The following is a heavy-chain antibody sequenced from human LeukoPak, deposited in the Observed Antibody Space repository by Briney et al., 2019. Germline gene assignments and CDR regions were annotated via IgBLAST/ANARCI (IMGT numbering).Heavy chain of an antibody. CDR2: IWYDGGNK. CDR3: ARGAYYYDSSGGRFDY. V-gene: IGHV3-33*01. J-gene: IGHJ4*02. Sequence: GRSLRLSCAASGFTFSSYGMHWVRQAPGKGLEWVAVIWYDGGNKYYADSVKGRFTISRDNSKNTLYLQMNSLRAEDTAVYYCARGAYYYDSSGGRFDYWGQGTLVTVSS. D-gene: IGHD3-22*01. CDR1: GFTFSSYG.